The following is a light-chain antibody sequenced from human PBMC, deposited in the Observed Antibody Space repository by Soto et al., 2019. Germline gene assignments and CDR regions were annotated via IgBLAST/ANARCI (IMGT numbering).Light chain of an antibody. Sequence: QSVLTQPPSVSGAPGQRVTISCTGTSSNIGAGYDVHWYQQLPGTAPKLLIYGNSNRPSGVPYRFSGSKSGTSAALAITGIHAEDDADYYCQSYDSSLSVYVFGTGTKVTVL. CDR2: GNS. V-gene: IGLV1-40*01. CDR1: SSNIGAGYD. CDR3: QSYDSSLSVYV. J-gene: IGLJ1*01.